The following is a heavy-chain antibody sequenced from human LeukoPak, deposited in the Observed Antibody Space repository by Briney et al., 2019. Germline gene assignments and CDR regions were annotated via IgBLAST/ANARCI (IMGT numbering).Heavy chain of an antibody. CDR1: GGSFSGYY. D-gene: IGHD2-2*01. Sequence: SETLSLTCAVYGGSFSGYYWSWIRQPPGKGLEWIGEINHSGSTNYNPSLKSRVTISVDTSKNQFSLKLSSVTAADTAVYYCARHRYCSSTSCYAYYYYYMDVWGKGTTVTVSS. CDR2: INHSGST. V-gene: IGHV4-34*01. CDR3: ARHRYCSSTSCYAYYYYYMDV. J-gene: IGHJ6*03.